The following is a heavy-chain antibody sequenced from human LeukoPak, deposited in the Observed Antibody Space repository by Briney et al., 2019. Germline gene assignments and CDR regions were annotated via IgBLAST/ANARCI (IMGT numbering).Heavy chain of an antibody. CDR2: INHSGST. D-gene: IGHD6-13*01. CDR1: GGSFSGYY. Sequence: SETLSLTCAVCGGSFSGYYWSWIRQPPGKGLEWIGEINHSGSTNYNPSLKSRVTISVDTSKNQFSLKLSSVTAADTAVYYCARGAAATYWGQGTLVTVSS. CDR3: ARGAAATY. V-gene: IGHV4-34*01. J-gene: IGHJ4*02.